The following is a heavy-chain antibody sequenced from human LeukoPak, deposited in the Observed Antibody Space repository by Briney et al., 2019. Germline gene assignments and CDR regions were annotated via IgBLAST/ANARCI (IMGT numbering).Heavy chain of an antibody. D-gene: IGHD6-13*01. Sequence: ASVKVSCKASGYTFTSYYMHWVRQAPGQGLEWMGIINPSGGSTSYAQKFQGRVTMTRDTSTSTVYMELSSLRAEDTAVYYCAKAGAGSSWYDGYYFDYWGQGTLVTVSS. CDR1: GYTFTSYY. CDR2: INPSGGST. J-gene: IGHJ4*02. V-gene: IGHV1-46*01. CDR3: AKAGAGSSWYDGYYFDY.